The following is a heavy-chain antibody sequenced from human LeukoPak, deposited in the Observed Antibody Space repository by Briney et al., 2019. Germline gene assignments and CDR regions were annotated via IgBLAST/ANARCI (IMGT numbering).Heavy chain of an antibody. J-gene: IGHJ4*02. CDR2: FDPEDGET. CDR3: ATGTPMIVVDARRFFDY. V-gene: IGHV1-24*01. D-gene: IGHD3-22*01. CDR1: GYTPSELS. Sequence: GASVKVSCKVSGYTPSELSMHWVRQAPGKGLEWMGGFDPEDGETIYAEKFQGRVTMTEDTSTDTAYMEMSSLRSEDTAVYFCATGTPMIVVDARRFFDYWGQGTPVTVSS.